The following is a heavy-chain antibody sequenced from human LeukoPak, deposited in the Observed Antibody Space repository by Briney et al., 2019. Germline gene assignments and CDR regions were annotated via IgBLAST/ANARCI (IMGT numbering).Heavy chain of an antibody. CDR3: ARGEPIFDY. V-gene: IGHV1-18*01. CDR1: DYTFTTFG. CDR2: ISTYSGNT. J-gene: IGHJ4*02. D-gene: IGHD1-26*01. Sequence: GASVRVSCKASDYTFTTFGITWVRQAPGEGLEWMGWISTYSGNTRYAQKFQGRVTMTTDTSASTAYMELRSLRSDDTAVYYCARGEPIFDYWGQGTLVTVSS.